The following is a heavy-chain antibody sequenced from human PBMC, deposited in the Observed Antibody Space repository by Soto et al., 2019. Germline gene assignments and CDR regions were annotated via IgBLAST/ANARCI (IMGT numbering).Heavy chain of an antibody. D-gene: IGHD3-22*01. CDR2: IYHSGST. Sequence: SETLSLTCAVSGSSISSGSYWGWIRQPPGKGLEWIGSIYHSGSTYYNPSLKSRVSIPVDTSKNQFSLKLTSVTAADTAVYYRARDKYYYDTSGYRNFDYWGQGTLVTVSS. CDR3: ARDKYYYDTSGYRNFDY. V-gene: IGHV4-38-2*02. J-gene: IGHJ4*02. CDR1: GSSISSGSY.